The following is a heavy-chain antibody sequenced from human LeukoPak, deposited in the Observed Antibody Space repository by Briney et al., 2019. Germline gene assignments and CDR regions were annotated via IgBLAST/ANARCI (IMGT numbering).Heavy chain of an antibody. CDR1: GDSISSSSHY. CDR3: ARHVGGLTISSAKIDY. D-gene: IGHD3-16*01. J-gene: IGHJ4*02. CDR2: IYYSGST. V-gene: IGHV4-39*01. Sequence: SETLSLTCPVSGDSISSSSHYWGWIRQPPGKGLEWIGSIYYSGSTYYNPSLKSRVTISVDTSKNHFSLKLGSVTAADTAVYYCARHVGGLTISSAKIDYWGQGTLVTVSS.